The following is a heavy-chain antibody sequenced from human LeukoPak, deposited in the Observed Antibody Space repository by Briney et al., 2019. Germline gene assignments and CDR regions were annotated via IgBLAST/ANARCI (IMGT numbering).Heavy chain of an antibody. CDR1: GYTFTSYG. V-gene: IGHV1-18*01. Sequence: GASVKVSCKASGYTFTSYGISWVRQAPGQGLEWMGWISAYNGNTNYAQKLQGRVTMTTDTSTSTAYMELRSLRSDDTAVYYCAKSPGVLLWFGSFDYWGQGTLVTVSS. J-gene: IGHJ4*02. D-gene: IGHD3-10*01. CDR3: AKSPGVLLWFGSFDY. CDR2: ISAYNGNT.